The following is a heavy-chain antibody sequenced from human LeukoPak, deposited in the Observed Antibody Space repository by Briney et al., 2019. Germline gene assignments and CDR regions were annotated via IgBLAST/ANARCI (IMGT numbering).Heavy chain of an antibody. CDR3: ARGPTTIFGVVIYYYGMDV. CDR2: IYYSGST. Sequence: PSETLSLTCTVSGGSISSSSYYWGWIRQPPGKGLEWIGSIYYSGSTYYNPSLKSRVTISVDTSKNQFSLKLSSVTAADTAVYYCARGPTTIFGVVIYYYGMDVWGQGTTVTVSS. V-gene: IGHV4-39*07. J-gene: IGHJ6*02. CDR1: GGSISSSSYY. D-gene: IGHD3-3*01.